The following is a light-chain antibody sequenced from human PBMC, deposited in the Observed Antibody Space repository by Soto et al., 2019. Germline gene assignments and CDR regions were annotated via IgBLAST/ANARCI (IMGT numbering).Light chain of an antibody. Sequence: DIQMTQSPSTLSASVGDRVTITCRASQSISSWLAWYQQKPGKAPKLLIYDASSLESGVPSRFSGSGSGTEFTLTIRSLQPDDFATYYCQQYNSYSTFGQGTTLEIK. CDR1: QSISSW. J-gene: IGKJ2*01. CDR3: QQYNSYST. V-gene: IGKV1-5*01. CDR2: DAS.